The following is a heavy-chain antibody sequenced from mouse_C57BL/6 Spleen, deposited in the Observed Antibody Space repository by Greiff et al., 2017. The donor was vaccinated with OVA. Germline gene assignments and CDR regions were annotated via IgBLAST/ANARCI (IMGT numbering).Heavy chain of an antibody. D-gene: IGHD2-10*01. J-gene: IGHJ2*01. CDR1: GYSITSGYD. Sequence: EVKLKESGPGMVKPSQSLSLTCTVTGYSITSGYDWHWIRHFPGNKLEWMGYISYSGSTNYNPSLKSRISITHDTSKNHFFLKLNSVTTEDTATYYCARGGAYYRHFDYWGQGTTLTVSS. CDR2: ISYSGST. CDR3: ARGGAYYRHFDY. V-gene: IGHV3-1*01.